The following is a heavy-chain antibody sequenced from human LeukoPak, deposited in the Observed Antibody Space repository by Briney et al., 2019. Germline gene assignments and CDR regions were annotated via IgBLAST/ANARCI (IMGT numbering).Heavy chain of an antibody. CDR1: GGSISSYY. D-gene: IGHD3-22*01. CDR2: IYTSGST. CDR3: ARVGPAGYYYDSSGYDYYFDY. V-gene: IGHV4-4*07. J-gene: IGHJ4*02. Sequence: SETLSLTCTVSGGSISSYYWSWIRQPAGKGLECIGRIYTSGSTNYNPSLKSRVTMSVDTSKNQFSLKLSSVTAADTAVYYCARVGPAGYYYDSSGYDYYFDYWGQGTLVTVSS.